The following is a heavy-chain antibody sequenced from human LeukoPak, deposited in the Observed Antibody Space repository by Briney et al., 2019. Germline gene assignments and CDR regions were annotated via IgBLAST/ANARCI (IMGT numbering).Heavy chain of an antibody. CDR1: GFTFSDYY. V-gene: IGHV3-9*01. Sequence: PGGSLRLSCAASGFTFSDYYMSWIRQAPGKGLEWVSGISWNSGSVSYADSVKGRFTISRDNAKNSLYLQMNSLRAEDTALYYCAKDINYYGSGSYLGYWGQGNLVTVSS. CDR3: AKDINYYGSGSYLGY. D-gene: IGHD3-10*01. J-gene: IGHJ4*02. CDR2: ISWNSGSV.